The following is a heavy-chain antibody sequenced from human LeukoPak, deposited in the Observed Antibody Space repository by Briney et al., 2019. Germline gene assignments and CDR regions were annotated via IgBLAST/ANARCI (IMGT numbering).Heavy chain of an antibody. D-gene: IGHD2-2*01. V-gene: IGHV4-59*05. CDR3: ARNCSRTTCSGTFDI. CDR1: GGSISSYY. Sequence: SETLSLTCTVSGGSISSYYWSWIRQPPGKGLEWIGSIYYSGSTHYNPPQKSRVTISVDTSKNQFFLRLSSGTAADTAVYYCARNCSRTTCSGTFDIWGRGTMVTVSS. CDR2: IYYSGST. J-gene: IGHJ3*02.